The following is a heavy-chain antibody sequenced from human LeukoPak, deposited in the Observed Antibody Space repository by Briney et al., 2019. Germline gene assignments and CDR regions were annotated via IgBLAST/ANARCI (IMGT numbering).Heavy chain of an antibody. CDR2: ISSSSYI. Sequence: GGSLRLSCAASGFTFSNYWMHWVRQAPGKGLEWVSFISSSSYIYYADSVKGRFTISRDNAKNSLYLQMNSLRAEDTAVYYCARAGIGGSSTSCDYWGQGTLVTVSS. CDR1: GFTFSNYW. J-gene: IGHJ4*02. V-gene: IGHV3-69-1*01. CDR3: ARAGIGGSSTSCDY. D-gene: IGHD2-2*01.